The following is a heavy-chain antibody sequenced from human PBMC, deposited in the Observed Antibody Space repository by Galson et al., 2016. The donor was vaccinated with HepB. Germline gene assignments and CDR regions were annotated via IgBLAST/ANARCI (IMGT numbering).Heavy chain of an antibody. V-gene: IGHV2-70*01. CDR1: GFSLSTSGMC. CDR2: IDWDDDK. J-gene: IGHJ6*02. Sequence: PALVKPTQTLTLTCTFSGFSLSTSGMCVSWIRQPLGKALEWLALIDWDDDKYYSTSLKTRLTISKDTSKNQVVLTMTNMDTVDTATYYCARIQSNYVAGPITAYYYYGMDVWGQGTTATVSS. CDR3: ARIQSNYVAGPITAYYYYGMDV. D-gene: IGHD4-11*01.